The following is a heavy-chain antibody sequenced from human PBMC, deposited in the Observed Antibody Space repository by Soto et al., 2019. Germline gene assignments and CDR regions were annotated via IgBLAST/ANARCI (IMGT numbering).Heavy chain of an antibody. V-gene: IGHV3-23*01. J-gene: IGHJ4*02. CDR3: AKTLHNYDSSGPDY. CDR1: GFAFSGHA. D-gene: IGHD3-22*01. Sequence: EVQLLESGGGLVQPGGSLRLSFAASGFAFSGHAMSWDRQAPGKGLEWVSTIIGGGGTTYYADSVKVRFTISRDNSKNMLYLQMNSLVVEETAIYYCAKTLHNYDSSGPDYWGQGTLVTISS. CDR2: IIGGGGTT.